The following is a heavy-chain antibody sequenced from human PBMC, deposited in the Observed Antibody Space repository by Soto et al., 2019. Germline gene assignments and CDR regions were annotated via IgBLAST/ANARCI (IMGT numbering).Heavy chain of an antibody. J-gene: IGHJ5*02. D-gene: IGHD6-19*01. Sequence: SETLSLTCTVSGGSISSYYWSWIRQPPGKGLEWIGYIYYSGSTNYNPSLKSRVTISVDTSKNQFSLKLTSVTAADTAVYYCAKYSSGWNNSFDPWGQGTLVTLSS. V-gene: IGHV4-59*08. CDR3: AKYSSGWNNSFDP. CDR1: GGSISSYY. CDR2: IYYSGST.